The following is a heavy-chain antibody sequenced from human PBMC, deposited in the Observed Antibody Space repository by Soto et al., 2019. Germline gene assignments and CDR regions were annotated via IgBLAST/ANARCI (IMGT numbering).Heavy chain of an antibody. Sequence: GESLKISCKGSGYSFTSYWIGWVRQMPVNGQEWMGIIYPGDSDTRYSPSFQGQVTISADKSISTAYLQWSSLKASDTAMYYCETPASIAARPGYYSYGMYVLGQGTTVTVSS. CDR1: GYSFTSYW. V-gene: IGHV5-51*01. CDR3: ETPASIAARPGYYSYGMYV. CDR2: IYPGDSDT. J-gene: IGHJ6*02. D-gene: IGHD6-6*01.